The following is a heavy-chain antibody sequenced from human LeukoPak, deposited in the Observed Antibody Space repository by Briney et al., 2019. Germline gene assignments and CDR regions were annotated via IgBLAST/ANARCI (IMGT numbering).Heavy chain of an antibody. CDR2: ISAYNGNT. D-gene: IGHD6-13*01. V-gene: IGHV1-18*01. Sequence: ASVKVSCKASGYTFTSYGISWVRQAPGQGLEWMGWISAYNGNTNYAQKLQGRVTMTTDTSTSTAYMELRSLRSDDTAVYYCARGSESSWYRRKGWFDPWGQGTLVTVSS. J-gene: IGHJ5*02. CDR1: GYTFTSYG. CDR3: ARGSESSWYRRKGWFDP.